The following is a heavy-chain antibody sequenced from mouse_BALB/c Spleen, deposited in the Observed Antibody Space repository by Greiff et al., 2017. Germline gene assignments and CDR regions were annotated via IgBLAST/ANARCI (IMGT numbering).Heavy chain of an antibody. J-gene: IGHJ3*01. CDR1: GFSLSRYS. V-gene: IGHV2-6-4*01. D-gene: IGHD2-4*01. Sequence: QVQLKESGPGLVAPSQSLSITCTVSGFSLSRYSVHWVRQSPGKGLEWLGMIWGGGSTDYNSALKSRLSISKDNSKCQVFLKMNSLQTNDTAMYYCYYDCDGAGIDYWGQGTLVTVSA. CDR3: YYDCDGAGIDY. CDR2: IWGGGST.